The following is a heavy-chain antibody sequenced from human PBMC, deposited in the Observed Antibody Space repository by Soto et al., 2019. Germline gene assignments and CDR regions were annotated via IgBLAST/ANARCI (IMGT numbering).Heavy chain of an antibody. J-gene: IGHJ6*02. CDR2: IHQDGNEK. V-gene: IGHV3-7*01. Sequence: EVQLVESGGGLVQPGGSLRLSCAASRFTFSTYWLTWVRQTPGKGLEWVANIHQDGNEKYYMDSVKGRFTISRDNAKNSLYLQMTSLRAEDTAVYYCAGGNALDVWGQGTTVTVSS. CDR1: RFTFSTYW. CDR3: AGGNALDV.